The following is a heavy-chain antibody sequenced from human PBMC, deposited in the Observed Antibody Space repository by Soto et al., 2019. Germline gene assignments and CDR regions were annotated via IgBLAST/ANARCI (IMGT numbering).Heavy chain of an antibody. CDR1: GYTFTSYA. CDR2: INAGNGNT. J-gene: IGHJ2*01. Sequence: ASVKVSCKASGYTFTSYAMHWVRQAPGQRLEWMGWINAGNGNTKYSQKFQGRVTITRDTSASTAYMELSSLRSEDTAVYYCARDDYGGNSDWYFDLWGRGTLVTVSS. V-gene: IGHV1-3*01. D-gene: IGHD4-17*01. CDR3: ARDDYGGNSDWYFDL.